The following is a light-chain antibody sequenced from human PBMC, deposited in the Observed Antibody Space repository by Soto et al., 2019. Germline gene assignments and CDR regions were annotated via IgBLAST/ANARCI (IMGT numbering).Light chain of an antibody. V-gene: IGKV3-20*01. J-gene: IGKJ2*01. CDR2: GAS. CDR1: QSVSRSY. CDR3: QQYGSAPYT. Sequence: EIVLTQPPGTLSLSPGERATLSCRASQSVSRSYLAWYQQKPGQAPRLLIYGASSRATGIPDRFSGSGSGTDFTLTISRLEPEDFAVYYCQQYGSAPYTFVQGTKLEIK.